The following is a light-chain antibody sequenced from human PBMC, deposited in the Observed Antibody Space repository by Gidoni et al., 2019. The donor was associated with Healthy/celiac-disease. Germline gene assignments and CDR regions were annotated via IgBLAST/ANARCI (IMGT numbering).Light chain of an antibody. CDR2: DAS. CDR1: QSVSSY. J-gene: IGKJ4*01. CDR3: QQRSNWPPRIA. V-gene: IGKV3-11*01. Sequence: EIVLTQSPATLPLSPGERATLSCRASQSVSSYLAWYQQKPGQAPRLLIYDASSRATGIPARFSGSGSGTDFTLTISSLEPEDFAVYYCQQRSNWPPRIAFGGGTKVEIK.